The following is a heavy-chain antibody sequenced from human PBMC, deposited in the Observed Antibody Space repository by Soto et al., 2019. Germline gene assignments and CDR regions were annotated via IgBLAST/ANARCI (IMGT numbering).Heavy chain of an antibody. V-gene: IGHV1-69*04. J-gene: IGHJ6*03. CDR3: ARDSTTGTYYYSYYYMDV. Sequence: SVKVSCKASGGTFSSYTISWVRQAPGQGLEWMGRIIPILGIANYAQKFQGRVTITADKSTSTAYMELSSLRSEDTAVYYCARDSTTGTYYYSYYYMDVWCKGTTVTVSS. CDR2: IIPILGIA. CDR1: GGTFSSYT. D-gene: IGHD4-17*01.